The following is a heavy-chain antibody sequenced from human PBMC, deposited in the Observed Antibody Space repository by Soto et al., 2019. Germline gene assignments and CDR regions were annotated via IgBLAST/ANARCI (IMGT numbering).Heavy chain of an antibody. CDR2: IYYSGST. V-gene: IGHV4-30-4*01. CDR3: ARGWSYCSSTSCYVDYYYYYMDV. D-gene: IGHD2-2*01. J-gene: IGHJ6*03. Sequence: SETLSLTCTVSGGSISSGDYYWSWIRQPPGKGLEWIGYIYYSGSTYYNPSLKSRVTISVDTSKNQFSLKLSSVTAADTAVYYCARGWSYCSSTSCYVDYYYYYMDVWGKGTTVTVSS. CDR1: GGSISSGDYY.